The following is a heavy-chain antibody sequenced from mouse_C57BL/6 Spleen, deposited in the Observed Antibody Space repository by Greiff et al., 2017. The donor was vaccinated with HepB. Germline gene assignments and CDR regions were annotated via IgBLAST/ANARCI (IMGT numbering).Heavy chain of an antibody. V-gene: IGHV1-69*01. CDR3: ARAGIYYYGSSYVTWFAY. J-gene: IGHJ3*01. CDR1: GYTFTSYW. CDR2: IDPSDSYT. D-gene: IGHD1-1*01. Sequence: QVQLQQPGAELVMPGASVKLSCKASGYTFTSYWMHWVKQRPGQGLEWIGEIDPSDSYTNYNQKFKGKSTLTVDKSSSTAYMQLISLTSEDSAVYYCARAGIYYYGSSYVTWFAYWGQGTLVTVSA.